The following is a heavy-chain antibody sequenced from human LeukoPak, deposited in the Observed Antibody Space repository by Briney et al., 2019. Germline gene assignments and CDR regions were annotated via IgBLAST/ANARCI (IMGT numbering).Heavy chain of an antibody. CDR1: GYTFTSYG. CDR3: ARSIVVVVAAQYYYYYMDV. V-gene: IGHV1-18*01. Sequence: AASVKVSCKASGYTFTSYGISWVRQAPGQGLEWMGWISAYNGNTNYAQKLQGRVTTTTDTSTSTAYMELRSLRSDDTAVYYCARSIVVVVAAQYYYYYMDVWGKGTTVTVSS. J-gene: IGHJ6*03. D-gene: IGHD2-15*01. CDR2: ISAYNGNT.